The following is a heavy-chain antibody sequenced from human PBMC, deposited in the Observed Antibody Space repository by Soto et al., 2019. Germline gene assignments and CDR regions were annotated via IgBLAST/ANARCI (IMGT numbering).Heavy chain of an antibody. CDR3: AKDQWAYSGYCSSTSCYTSPFDP. V-gene: IGHV3-23*01. D-gene: IGHD2-2*02. CDR2: ISGSGGST. Sequence: GGSLRLSCAASVFTFSSYAMIWVRQAPGKGLEWVSAISGSGGSTYYADSVKGRFTISRDNSKNTLYLQMNSLRAEDTAVYYCAKDQWAYSGYCSSTSCYTSPFDPWGQGTLVTVSS. J-gene: IGHJ5*02. CDR1: VFTFSSYA.